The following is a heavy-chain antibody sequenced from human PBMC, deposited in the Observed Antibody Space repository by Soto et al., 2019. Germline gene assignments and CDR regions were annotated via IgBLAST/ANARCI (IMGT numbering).Heavy chain of an antibody. CDR2: IYYSGST. CDR1: GGSISSSSYY. J-gene: IGHJ4*02. Sequence: PSETLSLTCTVSGGSISSSSYYWGWIRQPPGKGLEWIGSIYYSGSTYYNPSLKSRVTISVDTSKNQFSLKLSSVTAADTAVYYCARPSIDIVGATNFDYWGQGTLVTVSS. V-gene: IGHV4-39*01. CDR3: ARPSIDIVGATNFDY. D-gene: IGHD1-26*01.